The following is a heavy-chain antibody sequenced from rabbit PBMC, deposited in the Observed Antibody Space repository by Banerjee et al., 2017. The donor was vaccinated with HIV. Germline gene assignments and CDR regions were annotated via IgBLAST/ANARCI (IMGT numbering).Heavy chain of an antibody. V-gene: IGHV1S43*01. CDR1: GIDFSSSYW. CDR2: IYTGDGST. Sequence: QEQLVESGGGLVKPGGTLTLTCKASGIDFSSSYWICWVRQAPGKGLEWIGCIYTGDGSTYYASWVNGRFSISRSTSLNTVDLKMTSLTAADTATYFCARGTGSSVYGEYYFNLWGPGTLVTVS. D-gene: IGHD1-1*01. CDR3: ARGTGSSVYGEYYFNL. J-gene: IGHJ4*01.